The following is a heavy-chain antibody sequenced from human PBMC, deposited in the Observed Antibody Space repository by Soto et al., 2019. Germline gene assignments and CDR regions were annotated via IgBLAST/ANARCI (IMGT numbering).Heavy chain of an antibody. CDR1: AFTFSTYN. Sequence: WGSLRLSCQASAFTFSTYNMHWVRQAPGKGPEWVTVVWFDGSECYHAELVKGRFTISRDNSMDTLYLRMNSLRADDTSLDYGAREPRGHTYGIDYWGQGTLVTVSS. V-gene: IGHV3-33*01. J-gene: IGHJ4*02. D-gene: IGHD5-18*01. CDR3: AREPRGHTYGIDY. CDR2: VWFDGSEC.